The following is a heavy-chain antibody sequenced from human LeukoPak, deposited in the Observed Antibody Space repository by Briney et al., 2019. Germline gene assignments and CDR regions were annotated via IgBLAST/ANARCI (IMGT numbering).Heavy chain of an antibody. J-gene: IGHJ4*02. D-gene: IGHD6-19*01. CDR3: ARRAGTGYFDY. CDR2: IYPGDSDT. CDR1: GYSFTSYW. Sequence: GESLKISCKGSGYSFTSYWIGWLRQMPGKGLEWMGFIYPGDSDTRYSPSFQGQVTISADKSISTAYLQWSSLKASDATMFYCARRAGTGYFDYWGQGTLVTVSS. V-gene: IGHV5-51*01.